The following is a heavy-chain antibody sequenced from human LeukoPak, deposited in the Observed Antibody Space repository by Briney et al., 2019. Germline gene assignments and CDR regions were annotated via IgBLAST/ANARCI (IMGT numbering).Heavy chain of an antibody. D-gene: IGHD3-9*01. CDR1: GGSISSGDYY. CDR3: ASGYDILTGSLGY. CDR2: IYYSGST. V-gene: IGHV4-30-4*01. J-gene: IGHJ4*02. Sequence: SETLSLTCTVSGGSISSGDYYWSWIRQPPGKGLEWIGYIYYSGSTYYNPSLKSRVTMSVDTSKNQFSLKLSSVTAADTAVYYCASGYDILTGSLGYWGQGTLVTVSS.